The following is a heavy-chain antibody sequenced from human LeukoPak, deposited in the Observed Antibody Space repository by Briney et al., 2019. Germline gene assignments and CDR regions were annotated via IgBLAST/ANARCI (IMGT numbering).Heavy chain of an antibody. Sequence: GASVKVSCKASEYTFSGYYLNWVRQAPGQGLEWMGWINPDSGGAIYAQKFQGRVTMTRDTSTNTAYMELRSLRSDDTAVYFCARGGKSELGTCDFWGQGTLVTVSS. J-gene: IGHJ4*02. CDR3: ARGGKSELGTCDF. CDR2: INPDSGGA. V-gene: IGHV1-2*02. CDR1: EYTFSGYY. D-gene: IGHD7-27*01.